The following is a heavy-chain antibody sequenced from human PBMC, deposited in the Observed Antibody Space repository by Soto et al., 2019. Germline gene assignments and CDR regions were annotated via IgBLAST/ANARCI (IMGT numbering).Heavy chain of an antibody. Sequence: PGESLKISCKGSGYSFTSYWIGWVRQMPGKGLEWMGIIYPGDSDTRYSPSFQGQVTISADKSISTAYLQWSSLKASDTAMYYCERRPLSGSIDYGMDVWGQGTTVTVSS. V-gene: IGHV5-51*01. CDR2: IYPGDSDT. CDR1: GYSFTSYW. CDR3: ERRPLSGSIDYGMDV. J-gene: IGHJ6*02. D-gene: IGHD5-12*01.